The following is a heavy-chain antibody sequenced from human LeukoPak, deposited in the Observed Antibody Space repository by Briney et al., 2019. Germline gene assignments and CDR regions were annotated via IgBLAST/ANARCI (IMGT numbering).Heavy chain of an antibody. CDR1: GFTFSIYT. D-gene: IGHD6-19*01. CDR3: ARAIAEAGTDS. J-gene: IGHJ4*02. V-gene: IGHV3-23*01. Sequence: GGSLRLSCAASGFTFSIYTMTWVRQAPGKGLEWVSTIGGSGGSTYYADSVKGRFTISRDNAKKTLYLQMNTLRAEDTAMYYCARAIAEAGTDSWGQGTLVTVSS. CDR2: IGGSGGST.